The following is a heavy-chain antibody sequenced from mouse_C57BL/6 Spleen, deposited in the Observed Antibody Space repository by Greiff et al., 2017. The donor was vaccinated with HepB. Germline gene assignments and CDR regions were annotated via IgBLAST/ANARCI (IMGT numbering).Heavy chain of an antibody. J-gene: IGHJ4*01. D-gene: IGHD2-2*01. V-gene: IGHV5-17*01. CDR2: ISSGSSTI. CDR1: GFTFSDYG. CDR3: ARVLWLRRDAMDY. Sequence: EVMLVESGGGLVKPGGSLKLSCAASGFTFSDYGMHWVRQAPEKGLEWVAYISSGSSTIYYADTVKGRFTISRDNAKNTLFLQMTSLRSEDTAMYYCARVLWLRRDAMDYWGQGTSVTVSS.